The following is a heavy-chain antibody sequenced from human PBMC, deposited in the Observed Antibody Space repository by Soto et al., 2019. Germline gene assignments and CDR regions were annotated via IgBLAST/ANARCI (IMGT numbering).Heavy chain of an antibody. CDR3: ARVLTNPFLTAYGMDV. CDR1: GFTFSSYS. V-gene: IGHV3-48*02. CDR2: ISSSSSTI. J-gene: IGHJ6*02. D-gene: IGHD2-8*01. Sequence: GGSLRLSCAASGFTFSSYSMNWVRQAPGKGLEWVSYISSSSSTIYYADSVKGRFTISRDNAKNSLYLQMNSLRDEDTAVYYCARVLTNPFLTAYGMDVWGQGTTVTVSS.